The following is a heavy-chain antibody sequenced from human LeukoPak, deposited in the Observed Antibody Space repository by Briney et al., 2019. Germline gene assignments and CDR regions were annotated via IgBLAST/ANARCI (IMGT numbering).Heavy chain of an antibody. CDR2: ISYDRSNK. CDR3: ASGYCSSTSCFPDY. D-gene: IGHD2-2*03. V-gene: IGHV3-30*09. CDR1: RFIFSSYA. J-gene: IGHJ4*02. Sequence: GGSLRLSCAASRFIFSSYAMHWVRQAPGKGLEWVAVISYDRSNKYYADSVKGRFAISRDNSKNTLYMQMNSLRGEDTAVYHCASGYCSSTSCFPDYWGQGTLVTVSS.